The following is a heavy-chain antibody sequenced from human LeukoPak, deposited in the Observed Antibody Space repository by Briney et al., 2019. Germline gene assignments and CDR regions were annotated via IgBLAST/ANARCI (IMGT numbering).Heavy chain of an antibody. CDR1: GYTFTDHY. CDR3: ARGPQWEYYFDY. V-gene: IGHV1-8*02. CDR2: MNPNSGNT. Sequence: GASVKVSCKASGYTFTDHYMHWVRQATGQGLEWMGWMNPNSGNTGYAQKFQGRVTMTRNTSISTAYMELSSLRSEDTAVYYCARGPQWEYYFDYWGQGTLVTVSS. D-gene: IGHD1-26*01. J-gene: IGHJ4*02.